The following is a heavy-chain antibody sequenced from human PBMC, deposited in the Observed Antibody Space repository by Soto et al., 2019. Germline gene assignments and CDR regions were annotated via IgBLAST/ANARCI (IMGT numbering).Heavy chain of an antibody. V-gene: IGHV1-69*10. J-gene: IGHJ2*01. Sequence: ASVKVSCKASGGTFSSYAISWVRQAPGQGLEWMGGIIPKIGKTNYAQKFQGLFTMTGDTSISTVYMERSRLRSDDTAIYYCARESELAWYFDLWGRGTLAT. CDR3: ARESELAWYFDL. CDR2: IIPKIGKT. CDR1: GGTFSSYA.